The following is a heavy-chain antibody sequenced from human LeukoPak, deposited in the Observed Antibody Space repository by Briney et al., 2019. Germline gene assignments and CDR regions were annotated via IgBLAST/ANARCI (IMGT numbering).Heavy chain of an antibody. Sequence: PGGSLRLSCAASGFTFSSYAMHWVRQAPGKGLEYVSAISSNGGSTYYADSVKGRFTTSRDNSKNTLYLQMGSLRAEDMAVYYCARERGYAIPFLDYWGQGTLVTVSS. D-gene: IGHD2-8*01. CDR1: GFTFSSYA. CDR2: ISSNGGST. J-gene: IGHJ4*02. CDR3: ARERGYAIPFLDY. V-gene: IGHV3-64*02.